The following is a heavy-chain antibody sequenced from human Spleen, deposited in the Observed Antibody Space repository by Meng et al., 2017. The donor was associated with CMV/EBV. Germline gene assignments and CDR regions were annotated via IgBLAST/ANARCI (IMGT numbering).Heavy chain of an antibody. CDR2: IKEDGSEK. J-gene: IGHJ4*01. Sequence: SGFTFSNYWSSWVRQAPGKGLEWVANIKEDGSEKYYVDSVKGRFTISRDNAQNSLYLQMHSLRAEDTAVYYCATSPKDVLLPVAMTGWGQGTLVTVSS. CDR1: GFTFSNYW. D-gene: IGHD2-2*01. V-gene: IGHV3-7*03. CDR3: ATSPKDVLLPVAMTG.